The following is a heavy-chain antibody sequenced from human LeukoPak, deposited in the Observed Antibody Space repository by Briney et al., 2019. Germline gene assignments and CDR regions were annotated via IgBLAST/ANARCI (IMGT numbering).Heavy chain of an antibody. Sequence: GGSLRLSCAASGFPFSSYWMSWVRQAPGKGLEWVANIRHDGSETYYVDSLRGRFTISRDNAKNLVYLQMSSLRAEDTAIYYCARRGFEHWGQGILVTVSS. CDR1: GFPFSSYW. CDR3: ARRGFEH. V-gene: IGHV3-7*01. CDR2: IRHDGSET. J-gene: IGHJ4*02.